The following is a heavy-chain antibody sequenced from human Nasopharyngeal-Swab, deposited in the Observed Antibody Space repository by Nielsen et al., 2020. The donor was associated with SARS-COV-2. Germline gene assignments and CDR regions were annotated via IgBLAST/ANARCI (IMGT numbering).Heavy chain of an antibody. J-gene: IGHJ4*02. D-gene: IGHD1-20*01. CDR1: GFIFSDHI. Sequence: ESLKISCAASGFIFSDHILDWVRQMPGKGLEWMGIIYPGDSDTRYSPSFQGQVTISADKSISTAYLQWSSLKASDTAMYYCARRYNWNGGDDYWGQGTLVTVSS. CDR2: IYPGDSDT. V-gene: IGHV5-51*01. CDR3: ARRYNWNGGDDY.